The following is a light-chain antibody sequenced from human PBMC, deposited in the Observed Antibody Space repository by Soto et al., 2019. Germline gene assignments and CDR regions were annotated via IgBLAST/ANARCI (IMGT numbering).Light chain of an antibody. CDR1: QSVSRN. CDR3: QQYNHWPLYT. CDR2: DAS. V-gene: IGKV3-15*01. Sequence: EVVMTQSPATLSVSPGERATLSCRASQSVSRNLAWYQQRPGRAPRLLIYDASTRATNIPTRFSGSGSGTECTLTISRLQAEDVAVYYCQQYNHWPLYTFGQGTKLEIK. J-gene: IGKJ2*01.